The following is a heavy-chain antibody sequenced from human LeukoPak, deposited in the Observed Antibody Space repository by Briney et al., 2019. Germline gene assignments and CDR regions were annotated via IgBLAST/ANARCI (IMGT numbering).Heavy chain of an antibody. CDR3: AKGIWGYFDY. J-gene: IGHJ4*02. D-gene: IGHD3-16*01. CDR1: GFTFSSYG. V-gene: IGHV3-23*01. Sequence: GGSLRLSCAASGFTFSSYGMSWVRQAPGKGLEWVSGISGSGGSTYYADSVKGRSTISRDNSKNTLYLQMNSLRAEDTAVYFCAKGIWGYFDYWGQGTLVTVSS. CDR2: ISGSGGST.